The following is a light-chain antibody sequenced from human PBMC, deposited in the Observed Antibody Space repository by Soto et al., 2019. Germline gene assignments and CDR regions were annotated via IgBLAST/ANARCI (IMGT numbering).Light chain of an antibody. CDR3: NSYTTSSTLV. V-gene: IGLV2-14*03. CDR2: EVT. CDR1: SSDVGGYNF. Sequence: QSVLTQPASVSGSPGQSITISCTGTSSDVGGYNFVSWYQQHPGKAPKLMIYEVTSRPSGVSNRFSGSKSGNTASLTISGLQAEDEADYYCNSYTTSSTLVCGTGTKGTGL. J-gene: IGLJ1*01.